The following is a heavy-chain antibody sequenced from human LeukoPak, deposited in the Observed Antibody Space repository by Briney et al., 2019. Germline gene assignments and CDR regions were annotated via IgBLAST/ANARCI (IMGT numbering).Heavy chain of an antibody. Sequence: SETLSLTCTVSGGSISSYYWSWIRQPPGKGLEWIGYIYYSGSTNYNPSLKSRVTISVDTSKNEFSLKLSSVTAADTAVYYCARHISSGYYPSSYYYGMDVWGQGTTVTVSS. V-gene: IGHV4-59*08. D-gene: IGHD3-22*01. CDR3: ARHISSGYYPSSYYYGMDV. J-gene: IGHJ6*02. CDR1: GGSISSYY. CDR2: IYYSGST.